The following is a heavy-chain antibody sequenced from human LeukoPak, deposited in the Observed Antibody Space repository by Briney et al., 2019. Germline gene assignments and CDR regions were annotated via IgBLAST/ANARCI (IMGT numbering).Heavy chain of an antibody. CDR3: ARVEMATITDYYMDV. Sequence: WETLSLTCTVSGGSISSYYWSWIRQPPGKGLEWIGYIYTSGSTNYNPSLKSRVTISVNTSKNQFSLKLSSVTAADTAVYYCARVEMATITDYYMDVWGKGTTVTVSS. D-gene: IGHD5-24*01. V-gene: IGHV4-4*09. CDR1: GGSISSYY. CDR2: IYTSGST. J-gene: IGHJ6*03.